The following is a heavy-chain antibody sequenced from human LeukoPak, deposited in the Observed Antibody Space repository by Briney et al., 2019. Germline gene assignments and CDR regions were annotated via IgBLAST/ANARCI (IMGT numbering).Heavy chain of an antibody. CDR3: AREGEVTGWSDH. D-gene: IGHD1-20*01. J-gene: IGHJ5*02. V-gene: IGHV4-4*07. Sequence: SETLSLTFTVSGGSISSYYCSWIRQPAAKELEWIGRIYTSGSTNYNPSLKSRVTMSVDTSKNQFSLKLSSVTAADTAVYYCAREGEVTGWSDHWGQGTLVTVSS. CDR1: GGSISSYY. CDR2: IYTSGST.